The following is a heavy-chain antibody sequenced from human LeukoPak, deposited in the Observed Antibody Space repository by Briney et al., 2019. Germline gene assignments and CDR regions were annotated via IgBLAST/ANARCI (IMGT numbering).Heavy chain of an antibody. CDR1: GYTFTSYA. CDR3: ARDCSSWYPYYYGMDV. D-gene: IGHD6-13*01. CDR2: INAGNGNT. V-gene: IGHV1-3*01. J-gene: IGHJ6*02. Sequence: VASVKVSCTASGYTFTSYAMHWVRQAPGQRLEWMGWINAGNGNTKYSQKFQGRVTITRDTSASTAYMELSSLRSEDTAVYYCARDCSSWYPYYYGMDVWGQGTTVTVSS.